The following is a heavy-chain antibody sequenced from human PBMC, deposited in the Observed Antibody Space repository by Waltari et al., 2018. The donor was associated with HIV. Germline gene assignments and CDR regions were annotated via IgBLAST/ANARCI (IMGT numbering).Heavy chain of an antibody. CDR1: GFAVRSNY. CDR2: IYSDGRI. J-gene: IGHJ4*02. V-gene: IGHV3-66*01. Sequence: DVKLVESGGGLVPPGGSLRLSCADSGFAVRSNYMSWVRQAPGKGLGCVSVIYSDGRIYYTESVKGRFIVSRDTSKNVVYLQMNSLGVEDTAVYFCARDRGGNFWSAHKPAFLDYWGQGTLVSVSS. CDR3: ARDRGGNFWSAHKPAFLDY. D-gene: IGHD3-3*01.